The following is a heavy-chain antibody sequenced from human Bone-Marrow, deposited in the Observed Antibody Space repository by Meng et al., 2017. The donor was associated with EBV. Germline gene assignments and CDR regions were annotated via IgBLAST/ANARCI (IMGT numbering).Heavy chain of an antibody. V-gene: IGHV4-34*01. Sequence: KEGGAGLFKASETLSLPRAVYGGSFSGSDWSWIRQPPGKGLEWIGEINLGGNTNYNPSLKSRVSISVDTSKNHFSLKVNSVTAADTAVYYCATWNNNGWYYGYWGQGTLVTVSS. CDR2: INLGGNT. D-gene: IGHD6-19*01. J-gene: IGHJ4*01. CDR3: ATWNNNGWYYGY. CDR1: GGSFSGSD.